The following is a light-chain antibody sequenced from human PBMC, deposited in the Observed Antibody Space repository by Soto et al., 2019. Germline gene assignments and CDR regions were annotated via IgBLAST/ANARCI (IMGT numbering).Light chain of an antibody. Sequence: QSVLTQPPSVSGAPGQRVTISCTWSSSNIGAGYDVHWYQQLPGTAPKLLIYGNSNRPSGVPDRFSGSKSGTSASLAITGLQAEDEADYYCQSYDSSLSGSGAVFGGGTKLTVL. J-gene: IGLJ2*01. CDR1: SSNIGAGYD. CDR3: QSYDSSLSGSGAV. CDR2: GNS. V-gene: IGLV1-40*01.